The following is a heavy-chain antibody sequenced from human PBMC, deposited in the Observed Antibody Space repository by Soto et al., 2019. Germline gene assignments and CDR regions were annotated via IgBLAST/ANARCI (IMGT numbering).Heavy chain of an antibody. Sequence: SETLSLTCTVSGGSISSYYWSWIRQPPGKGLEWIGYINHSGSTNYNPSLKSRVTISVDTSKNQFSLKLSSVTAADTAVYYCARGRNWNYENWFDPWGQGTLVTVSS. J-gene: IGHJ5*02. CDR3: ARGRNWNYENWFDP. V-gene: IGHV4-59*12. CDR2: INHSGST. CDR1: GGSISSYY. D-gene: IGHD1-7*01.